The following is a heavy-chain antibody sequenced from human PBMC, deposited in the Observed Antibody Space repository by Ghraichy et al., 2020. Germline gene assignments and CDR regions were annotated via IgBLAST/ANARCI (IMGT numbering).Heavy chain of an antibody. D-gene: IGHD3-10*01. CDR1: GFTFSSYS. J-gene: IGHJ4*02. CDR3: ASSPLYGSGSYYQYDY. CDR2: ISSSSSYI. Sequence: GGSLRLSCAASGFTFSSYSMNWVRQAPGKGLEWVSSISSSSSYIYYADSVKGRFTISRDNAKNSLYLQMNSLRAEDTAVYYCASSPLYGSGSYYQYDYWGQGTLVTVSS. V-gene: IGHV3-21*01.